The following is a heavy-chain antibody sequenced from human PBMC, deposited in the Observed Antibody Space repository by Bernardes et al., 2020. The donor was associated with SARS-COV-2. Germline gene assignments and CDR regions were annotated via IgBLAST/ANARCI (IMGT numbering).Heavy chain of an antibody. J-gene: IGHJ4*02. CDR2: VYPSGNT. CDR3: ARGKWGLGTIYYFDY. Sequence: SETLSLTCTVSGDSINSGDYYWNWIRQPAGEGLEWVGRVYPSGNTNYNPSLKSRVTMSVDTSKNHFSLRLSSVTAADTAVYYCARGKWGLGTIYYFDYWGQGTLVTVSS. V-gene: IGHV4-61*02. CDR1: GDSINSGDYY. D-gene: IGHD1-1*01.